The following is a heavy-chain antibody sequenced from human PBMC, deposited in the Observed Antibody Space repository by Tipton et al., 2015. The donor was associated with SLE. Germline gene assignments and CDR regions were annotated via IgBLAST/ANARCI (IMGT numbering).Heavy chain of an antibody. CDR3: ACRPFNYDFWSGYYTGGALDI. CDR1: GGPLSSYY. V-gene: IGHV4-59*12. J-gene: IGHJ3*02. Sequence: TLSLTCTVSGGPLSSYYWSWIRQPPGKGLEWIGYIYYSGSTNYNPSLKSRVTISVDTSKNQFSLKLSSVTAADTAVYYCACRPFNYDFWSGYYTGGALDIWGQGTMVTVSS. D-gene: IGHD3-3*01. CDR2: IYYSGST.